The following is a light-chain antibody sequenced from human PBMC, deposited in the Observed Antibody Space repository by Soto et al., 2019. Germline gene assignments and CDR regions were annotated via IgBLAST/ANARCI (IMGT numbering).Light chain of an antibody. V-gene: IGLV1-40*01. CDR3: QSYDSTLSDRYV. Sequence: QAVLTQPPSVSGAPGQRVTISCTGSSSNIGAGYDVHWYQQRPGTAPKLLIFGNINRPSGVPDRFSGSKSGTSASLTITGLQAEDEGDYYCQSYDSTLSDRYVCGTGT. J-gene: IGLJ1*01. CDR2: GNI. CDR1: SSNIGAGYD.